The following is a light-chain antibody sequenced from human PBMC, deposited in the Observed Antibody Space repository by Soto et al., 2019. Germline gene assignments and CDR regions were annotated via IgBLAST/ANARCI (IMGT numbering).Light chain of an antibody. Sequence: EIVMTQSPATLSVPPGGRATLSCRASPSISDTLAWYQQKPGQAPRLLIYGASRRATGFPARFSGSGSGPDMTLTTSSLQSEDFEVYDWPHYDNWPLTCGQGTKV. CDR2: GAS. J-gene: IGKJ1*01. V-gene: IGKV3-15*01. CDR1: PSISDT. CDR3: PHYDNWPLT.